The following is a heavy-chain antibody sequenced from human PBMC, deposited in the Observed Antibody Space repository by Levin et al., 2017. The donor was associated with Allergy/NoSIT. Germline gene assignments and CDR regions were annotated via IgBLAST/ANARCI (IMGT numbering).Heavy chain of an antibody. D-gene: IGHD2-21*02. CDR2: ITSSGGST. Sequence: GESLKISCAASGFTFSRYAMSWVRQAPGKGLDWVSTITSSGGSTYYAASVKGRFTISRDNSKTTLYLQMNSLRAEDTAVYYCAKVPCSGDCYLVDYWGQGTLLTVSS. V-gene: IGHV3-23*01. J-gene: IGHJ4*02. CDR1: GFTFSRYA. CDR3: AKVPCSGDCYLVDY.